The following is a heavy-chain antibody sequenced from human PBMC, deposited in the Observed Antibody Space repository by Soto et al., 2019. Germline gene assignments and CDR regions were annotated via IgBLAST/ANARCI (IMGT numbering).Heavy chain of an antibody. CDR3: ARAVPGVDHPYYYYYGMDV. CDR1: GYTFTSYA. V-gene: IGHV7-4-1*01. Sequence: QVQLVQSGSELKKPGASVKVSCKAPGYTFTSYAMNWVRQAPGQGLEWMGWINTNTGNPTDAQGFTGRFVFSLDTSVSTAYLQICSLKAEDSAVYYCARAVPGVDHPYYYYYGMDVWGQGTTVTVSS. J-gene: IGHJ6*02. CDR2: INTNTGNP.